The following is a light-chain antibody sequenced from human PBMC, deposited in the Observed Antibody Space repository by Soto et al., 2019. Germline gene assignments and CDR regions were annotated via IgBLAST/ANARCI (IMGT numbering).Light chain of an antibody. CDR2: IND. J-gene: IGLJ2*01. Sequence: QSVLTQPPSLSGTPGQRVTISCSGSSSNIAGNTVHWYQHLPGTAPKLLIYINDQRPSGVPGRFSASTSGTSASLAISGLQSDDEADYYCQSYDSSLSGRVVFGGGTQLTVL. V-gene: IGLV1-44*01. CDR3: QSYDSSLSGRVV. CDR1: SSNIAGNT.